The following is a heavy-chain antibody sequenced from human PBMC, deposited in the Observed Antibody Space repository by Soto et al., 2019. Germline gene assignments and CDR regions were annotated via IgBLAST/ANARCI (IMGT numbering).Heavy chain of an antibody. V-gene: IGHV4-59*01. CDR2: IFYSGST. CDR1: GGSISSYY. CDR3: AVAGYCSGGNCYSGPFDY. D-gene: IGHD2-15*01. Sequence: SETLSLTCTVSGGSISSYYWSWIRQPPGKGLEWIGYIFYSGSTNYNPSLKSRVTISVDTSKNQFSLKLSSVTAADTAVYYCAVAGYCSGGNCYSGPFDYWGQGTLVTVSS. J-gene: IGHJ4*02.